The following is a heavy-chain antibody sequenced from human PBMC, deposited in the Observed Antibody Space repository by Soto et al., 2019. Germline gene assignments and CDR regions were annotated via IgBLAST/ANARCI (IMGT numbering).Heavy chain of an antibody. CDR3: TPGRGGGCNSPACDY. V-gene: IGHV3-15*01. J-gene: IGHJ4*02. CDR1: GFTFSNAW. Sequence: EVQLVESGGGLVKHGGSLSLSCAASGFTFSNAWMSWVRQAPGKGLEWVGRIKSKTDGGTTDYAAPVKGIFTISRDGSKNTLDLQMNSLTTEDTAVYYCTPGRGGGCNSPACDYWGQGPLFTFSS. CDR2: IKSKTDGGTT. D-gene: IGHD1-20*01.